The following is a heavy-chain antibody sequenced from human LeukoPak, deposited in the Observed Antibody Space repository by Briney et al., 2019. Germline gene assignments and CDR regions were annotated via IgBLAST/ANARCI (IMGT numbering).Heavy chain of an antibody. J-gene: IGHJ6*03. D-gene: IGHD6-13*01. V-gene: IGHV4-34*01. CDR1: GGSFSGYY. Sequence: SETLSLTCAVYGGSFSGYYWSWIRQPPGKGLEWIGEINHSGSTNYNPSLKSRVTISVDTSKNQFSLKLSSVTAADTAVYYCATTSGYSSSGTPVYFYYYMDVWGEGTTVTVSS. CDR2: INHSGST. CDR3: ATTSGYSSSGTPVYFYYYMDV.